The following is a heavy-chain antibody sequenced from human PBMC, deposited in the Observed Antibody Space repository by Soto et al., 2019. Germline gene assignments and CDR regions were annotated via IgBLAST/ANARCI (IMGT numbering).Heavy chain of an antibody. CDR3: ERCVDRYSSGWWYYYYGMDV. V-gene: IGHV6-1*01. Sequence: SQTLSLTSAISGDSVSSNSAAWNWIRQSPSRGLEWLRRKYYRSEWYNDNTITVKSRTTINPDTSNNQFSMQMNSVNPEDTAVYYCERCVDRYSSGWWYYYYGMDVCGPGTTVTF. CDR2: KYYRSEWYN. J-gene: IGHJ6*02. CDR1: GDSVSSNSAA. D-gene: IGHD6-19*01.